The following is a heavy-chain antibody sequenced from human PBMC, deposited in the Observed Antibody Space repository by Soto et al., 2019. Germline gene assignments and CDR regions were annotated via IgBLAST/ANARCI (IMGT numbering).Heavy chain of an antibody. Sequence: PGGSLRLSCAASGFTFSGYAMTWVRQAPGKGLEWVSTISANGGSTYYGGSVKGRFTISRDNSRNTLYLQMNSLRAEDTAIYYCAKDLYTSGTYGLFDYWGQGTLVTVSS. V-gene: IGHV3-23*01. CDR2: ISANGGST. CDR1: GFTFSGYA. CDR3: AKDLYTSGTYGLFDY. D-gene: IGHD3-10*01. J-gene: IGHJ4*02.